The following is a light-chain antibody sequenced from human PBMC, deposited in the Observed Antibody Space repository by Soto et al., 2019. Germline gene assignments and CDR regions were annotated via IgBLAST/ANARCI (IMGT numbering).Light chain of an antibody. CDR1: SSDIGSYNY. J-gene: IGLJ1*01. Sequence: QPVLTQPASVSGSPGQSIAISCTGTSSDIGSYNYVSWYQQHPGKAPKLMIHEVSNRPSGVSDRFSGSKSGNTASLTISGLQADDEADYYCSSHTTYSTRVFGTGTKVTVL. CDR2: EVS. V-gene: IGLV2-14*01. CDR3: SSHTTYSTRV.